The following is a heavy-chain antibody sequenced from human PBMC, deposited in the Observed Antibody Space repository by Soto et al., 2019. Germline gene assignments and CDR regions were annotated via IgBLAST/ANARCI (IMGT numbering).Heavy chain of an antibody. V-gene: IGHV3-21*01. D-gene: IGHD6-19*01. CDR3: ARDWYSSGWYSYSYYYGMDV. CDR2: ISSSSSYI. J-gene: IGHJ6*02. CDR1: GFTCSSYS. Sequence: GGSLRLSCAASGFTCSSYSMNWVHQAPGKGLEWVSSISSSSSYIYYADSVKGRFTISRDNAKNSLYLQMNSLRAEDTAVYYCARDWYSSGWYSYSYYYGMDVWGQGTTVTVSS.